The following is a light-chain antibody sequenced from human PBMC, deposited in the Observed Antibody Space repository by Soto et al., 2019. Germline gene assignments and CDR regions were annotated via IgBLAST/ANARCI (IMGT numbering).Light chain of an antibody. CDR1: QGISSY. CDR2: AAS. V-gene: IGKV1-8*01. Sequence: IRMPTSPSSFSASTGDRVTITVRASQGISSYLAWYQQKPGKAPKLLIYAASTLQSGVPSRFSGSGSGTDFTLTISCLQSEDFATYYCQKYYSYPINFGQGTRRENK. CDR3: QKYYSYPIN. J-gene: IGKJ5*01.